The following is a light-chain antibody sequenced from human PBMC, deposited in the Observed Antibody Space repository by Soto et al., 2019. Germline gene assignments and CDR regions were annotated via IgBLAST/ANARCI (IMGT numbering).Light chain of an antibody. CDR1: QSVSSN. Sequence: EIVMTQSPATLSVSPGERATLSCRASQSVSSNLAWYSQIPGQAPRLLTYAASTRATDIPARFSGSGSGTEFTLTISSLQSEDFAVYYCQQYKKWPRTFGQGTKVDIK. CDR3: QQYKKWPRT. J-gene: IGKJ1*01. V-gene: IGKV3-15*01. CDR2: AAS.